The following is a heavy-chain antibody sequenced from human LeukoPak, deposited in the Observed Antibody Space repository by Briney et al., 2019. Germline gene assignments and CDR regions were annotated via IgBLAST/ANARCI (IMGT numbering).Heavy chain of an antibody. CDR2: ISGSGGST. V-gene: IGHV3-23*01. Sequence: GGSLRLSCAASGFTLSRYAMSWVRQAPGKGLEWVSAISGSGGSTYYADSVKGRFTISRDNSKNTLYLQMNSLRAEDTAVYYCAKDSYGDYYFDYWGQGTLVTVSS. CDR3: AKDSYGDYYFDY. CDR1: GFTLSRYA. D-gene: IGHD4-17*01. J-gene: IGHJ4*02.